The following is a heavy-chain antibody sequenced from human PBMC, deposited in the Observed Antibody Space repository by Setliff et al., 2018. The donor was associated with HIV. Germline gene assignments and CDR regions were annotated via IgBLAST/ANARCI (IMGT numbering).Heavy chain of an antibody. J-gene: IGHJ6*03. CDR3: AKDIDLGRANFYYYMDV. Sequence: PGGSLRLSCTPSGFTFSSHAMSWVRQAPGKGLQGVSGISGDTYTYTADSVKGRFTISRDNSRNTLYLQMNNLRAEDSGIYYCAKDIDLGRANFYYYMDVWGKGTTVTVSS. CDR1: GFTFSSHA. D-gene: IGHD7-27*01. V-gene: IGHV3-23*01. CDR2: ISGDTYT.